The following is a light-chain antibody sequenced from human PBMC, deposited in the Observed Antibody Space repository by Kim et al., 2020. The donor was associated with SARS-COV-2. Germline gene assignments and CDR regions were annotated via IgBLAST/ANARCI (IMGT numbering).Light chain of an antibody. Sequence: PGETATRSCRASQSVSSNYFAWYQQKPGQAPRLLVYGASTRPAGIPDRFTGSGSGTDFTLTINRLEPEDFAVYYCQQYGSSPYTFGQGTKLEIK. CDR2: GAS. CDR3: QQYGSSPYT. J-gene: IGKJ2*01. V-gene: IGKV3-20*01. CDR1: QSVSSNY.